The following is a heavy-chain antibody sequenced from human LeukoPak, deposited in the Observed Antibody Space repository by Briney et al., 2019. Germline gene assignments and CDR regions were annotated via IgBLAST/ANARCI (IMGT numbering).Heavy chain of an antibody. CDR3: AREKSDIVAMYAFDI. CDR1: GGTFSSYA. Sequence: ASVKVSCKASGGTFSSYAISWVRQAPGQGLEWMGRIIPILGIANYAQKFQGRVTITADKSTSTAYMELSSLRSEDTAVYYCAREKSDIVAMYAFDIWGQGTMVTVSS. CDR2: IIPILGIA. J-gene: IGHJ3*02. V-gene: IGHV1-69*04. D-gene: IGHD5-12*01.